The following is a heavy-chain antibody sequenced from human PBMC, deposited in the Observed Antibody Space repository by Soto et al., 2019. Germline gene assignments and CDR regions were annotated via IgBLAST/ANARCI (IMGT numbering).Heavy chain of an antibody. Sequence: QVQLVQSGAEVKKPGSSVKVSCKASGGTFSSYAISWVRQAPGQGLEWMGGIIPIFGTANYAQKFQGRVTITAAESTSTAYMELRRLRSEDTAVYYCASRVSSSMYDAFDIWGQGTMVTVSS. CDR1: GGTFSSYA. CDR2: IIPIFGTA. D-gene: IGHD6-13*01. J-gene: IGHJ3*02. CDR3: ASRVSSSMYDAFDI. V-gene: IGHV1-69*01.